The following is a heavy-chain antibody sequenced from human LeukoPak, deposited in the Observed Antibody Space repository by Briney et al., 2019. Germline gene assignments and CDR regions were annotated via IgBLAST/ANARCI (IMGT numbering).Heavy chain of an antibody. CDR3: ASRGRPIAVAGT. D-gene: IGHD6-19*01. Sequence: GASVKVSCKASGYTFTGYYMHWVRQATGQGLEWMGWMNPNSGNTGYAQKFQGRVTMTRNTSISTAYMELSSLRSEDTAVYYCASRGRPIAVAGTWGQGTLVTVSS. CDR1: GYTFTGYY. V-gene: IGHV1-8*02. CDR2: MNPNSGNT. J-gene: IGHJ5*02.